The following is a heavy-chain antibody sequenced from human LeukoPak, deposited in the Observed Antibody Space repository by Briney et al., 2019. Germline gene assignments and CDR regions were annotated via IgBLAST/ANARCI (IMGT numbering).Heavy chain of an antibody. Sequence: SETLSLTCTVSGGSIRSHYWSWTRQPPGKGLEGIGYIYYTGSTNYNPSLKSRVPISVDTSKNQFSLNLNSVTAADTAVYSCACLTGYYEPRFDYWGRGTGVTVSS. D-gene: IGHD3-9*01. CDR3: ACLTGYYEPRFDY. CDR2: IYYTGST. V-gene: IGHV4-59*11. J-gene: IGHJ4*02. CDR1: GGSIRSHY.